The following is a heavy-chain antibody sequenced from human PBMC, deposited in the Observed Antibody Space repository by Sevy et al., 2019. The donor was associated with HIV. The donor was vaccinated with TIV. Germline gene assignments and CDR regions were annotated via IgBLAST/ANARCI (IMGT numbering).Heavy chain of an antibody. CDR1: GFTFSTYP. D-gene: IGHD6-25*01. V-gene: IGHV3-23*01. Sequence: GGSLRLSCAASGFTFSTYPMHWVRQAPGKGLEWVAVISGSGVSTYYADSVKGRFTISRDNSKNTLYLQLNSLRAEDTAVYYCAKSMGGFDAFDIWGQGTMVTVSS. CDR3: AKSMGGFDAFDI. J-gene: IGHJ3*02. CDR2: ISGSGVST.